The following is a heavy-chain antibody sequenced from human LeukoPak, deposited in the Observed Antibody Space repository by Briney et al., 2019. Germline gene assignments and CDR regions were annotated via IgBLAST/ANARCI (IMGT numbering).Heavy chain of an antibody. CDR3: ARGGGKGRRFDY. D-gene: IGHD2-15*01. V-gene: IGHV4-34*01. J-gene: IGHJ4*02. CDR1: GGSISSYY. Sequence: SETLSLTCTVSGGSISSYYWSWIRQPPGKGLEWIGEINHSGSTNYNPSLKSRVTISVDTSKIQFSLKLSSVTAADTAVYYCARGGGKGRRFDYWGQGTLVAVSS. CDR2: INHSGST.